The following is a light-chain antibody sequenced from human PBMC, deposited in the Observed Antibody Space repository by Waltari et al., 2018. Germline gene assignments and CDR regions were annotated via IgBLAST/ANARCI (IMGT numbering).Light chain of an antibody. J-gene: IGLJ1*01. V-gene: IGLV2-14*03. Sequence: QSALTQPAPVSGSPGQSITIPCTGTSSDVGGYNYVSWYQQNPGKPPKLMIYDVSNRPSGVSNRFSGSKSGNPASLTISGLQAEDEADYYCSSYTSSSTRVFGTGTKVTVL. CDR3: SSYTSSSTRV. CDR1: SSDVGGYNY. CDR2: DVS.